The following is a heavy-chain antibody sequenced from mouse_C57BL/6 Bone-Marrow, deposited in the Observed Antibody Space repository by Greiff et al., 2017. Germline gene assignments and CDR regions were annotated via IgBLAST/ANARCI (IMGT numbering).Heavy chain of an antibody. V-gene: IGHV1-85*01. Sequence: VQLQQSGPELVKPGASVKLSCKASGYTFTSYDINWVKQRPGQGLEWIGWIYPRDGSTKYNEKFKGKATLTVDTSSSTAYMELHSLTSEDSAVYFCAKATVVASFFYYAMDYWGQGTSVTVSS. CDR1: GYTFTSYD. CDR3: AKATVVASFFYYAMDY. J-gene: IGHJ4*01. D-gene: IGHD1-1*01. CDR2: IYPRDGST.